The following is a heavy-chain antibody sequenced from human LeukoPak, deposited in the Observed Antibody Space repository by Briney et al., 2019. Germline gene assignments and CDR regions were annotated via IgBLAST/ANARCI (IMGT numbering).Heavy chain of an antibody. CDR3: ARSEGQEGYFDY. J-gene: IGHJ4*02. V-gene: IGHV1-3*01. CDR2: INAGNGNT. Sequence: ASLAVSCKASESAFTGNAKIWVRAAPVQRIEWMGWINAGNGNTKYSQKFQGRVTITRDTSASTAYMELSSLRSEDTAVYYCARSEGQEGYFDYWGQGTLVTVSS. CDR1: ESAFTGNA.